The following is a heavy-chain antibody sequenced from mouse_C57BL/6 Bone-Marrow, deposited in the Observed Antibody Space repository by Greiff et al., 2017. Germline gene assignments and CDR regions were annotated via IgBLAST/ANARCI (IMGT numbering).Heavy chain of an antibody. Sequence: EVQLVESGGDLVKPGGSLKLSCAASGFTFSSYGMSWVRQTPDKRLEWVATISSGGSYTYYPDSVKGRFTISRDNAKNTLYLQMSRLKSEDTAMYYCARSPDMDYWGQGTSVTVSS. CDR1: GFTFSSYG. CDR2: ISSGGSYT. V-gene: IGHV5-6*01. CDR3: ARSPDMDY. J-gene: IGHJ4*01.